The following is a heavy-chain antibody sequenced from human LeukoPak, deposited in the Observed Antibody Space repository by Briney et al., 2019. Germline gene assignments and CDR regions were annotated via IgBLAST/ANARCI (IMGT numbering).Heavy chain of an antibody. CDR2: ISHDGGKK. J-gene: IGHJ6*02. CDR3: ARNNGMDV. V-gene: IGHV3-30-3*01. Sequence: PGRSQRLSCAASGFTFSRYAMHWVRQAPGRGLEWVAFISHDGGKKYFADSVKGRFTISKDNAKNSLYLQMNSLRAEDTALYHCARNNGMDVWGQGTTVIVSS. CDR1: GFTFSRYA.